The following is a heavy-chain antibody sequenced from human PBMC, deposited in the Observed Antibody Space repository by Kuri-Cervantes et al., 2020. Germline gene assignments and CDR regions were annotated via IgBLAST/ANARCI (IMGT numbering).Heavy chain of an antibody. CDR3: AKDNWNDVG. Sequence: GGSLRLSCAASGFTFNDHYTDWVRRAPGKGPDWVARINQDGSTIYYVYSAKGRLTVSRHNAKNSLYLQMNSLRPEETAIYYFAKDNWNDVGWGQGTLVTVSS. D-gene: IGHD1-20*01. J-gene: IGHJ4*02. V-gene: IGHV3-7*01. CDR2: INQDGSTI. CDR1: GFTFNDHY.